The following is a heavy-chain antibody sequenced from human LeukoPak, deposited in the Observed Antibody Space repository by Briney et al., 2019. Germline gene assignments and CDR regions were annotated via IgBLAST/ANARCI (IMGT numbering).Heavy chain of an antibody. D-gene: IGHD5-24*01. CDR2: IRSKANSYAT. CDR1: GFTFSSYG. Sequence: GGSLRLSCAASGFTFSSYGMHWVRQASGKGLEWVGRIRSKANSYATAYAASVKGRFTISRDDSKNTAYLQMNSLKTEDTAVYYCAKEGDGYNYLLGYWGQGTLVTVSS. V-gene: IGHV3-73*01. J-gene: IGHJ4*02. CDR3: AKEGDGYNYLLGY.